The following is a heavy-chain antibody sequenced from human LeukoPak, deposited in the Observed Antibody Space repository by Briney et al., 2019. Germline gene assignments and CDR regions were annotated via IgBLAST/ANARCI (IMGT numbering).Heavy chain of an antibody. CDR2: ISTRGSYI. CDR3: ARADVLLWFGASPGAEYFQH. Sequence: TGGPLRLSCAASGFTFSSYNVNWVRQAPGKGREWVSSISTRGSYIYYAGSVKGRVTISRDIAKNSLYLQMNSLRAEDTAGYYCARADVLLWFGASPGAEYFQHWGQGTLVTVSS. CDR1: GFTFSSYN. J-gene: IGHJ1*01. D-gene: IGHD3-10*01. V-gene: IGHV3-21*01.